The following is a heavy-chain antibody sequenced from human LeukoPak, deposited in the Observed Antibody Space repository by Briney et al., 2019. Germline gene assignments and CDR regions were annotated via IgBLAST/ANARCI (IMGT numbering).Heavy chain of an antibody. J-gene: IGHJ4*02. Sequence: GGSLRLSCAASGFTFSGYAMSWVRQAPGKGLEWVSSISASAGTTYYADSVKGPFTISRDNSKNTLDLQMNSLRAEDTAVYYCAKDPASYEYYFDYWGQGTLVTVSS. CDR3: AKDPASYEYYFDY. CDR1: GFTFSGYA. V-gene: IGHV3-23*01. D-gene: IGHD5-12*01. CDR2: ISASAGTT.